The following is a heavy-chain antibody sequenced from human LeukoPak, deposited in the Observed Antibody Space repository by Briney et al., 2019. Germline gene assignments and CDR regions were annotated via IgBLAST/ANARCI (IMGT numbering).Heavy chain of an antibody. CDR2: IIPILGIA. CDR3: ARDSELRGFRWLQPNYYYYYGMDV. D-gene: IGHD5-12*01. CDR1: EGTFSSYA. V-gene: IGHV1-69*04. Sequence: SVKVSCKASEGTFSSYAISLVRQAPGQGLEWMGRIIPILGIANYAQKFQGRVTITADKSTSTAYMELSSLRSEDTAVYYCARDSELRGFRWLQPNYYYYYGMDVWGQGTTVTVSS. J-gene: IGHJ6*02.